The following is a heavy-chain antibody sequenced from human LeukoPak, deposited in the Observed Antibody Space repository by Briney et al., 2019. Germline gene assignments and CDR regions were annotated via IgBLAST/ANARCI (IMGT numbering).Heavy chain of an antibody. CDR2: INPNSGGT. Sequence: ASVKVSCKASGYTFTGYYMHWVRQAPGQGLEWMGWINPNSGGTNYAQKFQGRVTMTRDTSISTAYMELSRLRSDDTAVYYCARVWGAVPDVFGYWGQGTLVTVSS. D-gene: IGHD1-26*01. CDR1: GYTFTGYY. J-gene: IGHJ4*02. CDR3: ARVWGAVPDVFGY. V-gene: IGHV1-2*02.